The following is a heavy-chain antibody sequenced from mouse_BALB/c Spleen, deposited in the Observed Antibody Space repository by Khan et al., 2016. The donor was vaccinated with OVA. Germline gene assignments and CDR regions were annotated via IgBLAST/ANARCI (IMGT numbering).Heavy chain of an antibody. CDR1: GFSLTSYG. J-gene: IGHJ1*01. CDR3: DSDTTVESYWYFDV. Sequence: QMQLEESGPGLVAPSQSLSITCTVSGFSLTSYGVHWVRQPPGKGLEWLGVIWAGGSTNYNSALLSRLSISKDNSKSQVFLKMNSLQTDDTAMYYCDSDTTVESYWYFDVWGAGTTVTVSS. CDR2: IWAGGST. V-gene: IGHV2-9*02. D-gene: IGHD1-1*01.